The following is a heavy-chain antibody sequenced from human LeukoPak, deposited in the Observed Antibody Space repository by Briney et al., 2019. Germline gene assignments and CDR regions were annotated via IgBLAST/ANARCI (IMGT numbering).Heavy chain of an antibody. CDR2: IYYSGST. CDR1: GGSISSYY. Sequence: SETLSLTCTVSGGSISSYYWSWIRQPPGKGLEWIGYIYYSGSTNYNPSLKSRVTMSVDTSKNQFSLKLSSVTAADTAVYYCARVTIFGVVTYYFDYWGQGTLVTVSS. V-gene: IGHV4-59*08. CDR3: ARVTIFGVVTYYFDY. D-gene: IGHD3-3*01. J-gene: IGHJ4*02.